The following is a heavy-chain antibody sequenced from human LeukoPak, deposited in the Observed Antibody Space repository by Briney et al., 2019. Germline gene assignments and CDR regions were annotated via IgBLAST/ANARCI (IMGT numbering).Heavy chain of an antibody. Sequence: PSDTLSLTCTVSGGSISSYYWSWIRQPPRTGLEWTGYIYYSGSTNYNPSLKSRVTISVDTSKNQFSLKLSSVTAADTAVYYCAREMAVAGRSYFQRWGQGTLVTVSS. D-gene: IGHD6-19*01. V-gene: IGHV4-59*01. CDR3: AREMAVAGRSYFQR. CDR2: IYYSGST. CDR1: GGSISSYY. J-gene: IGHJ1*01.